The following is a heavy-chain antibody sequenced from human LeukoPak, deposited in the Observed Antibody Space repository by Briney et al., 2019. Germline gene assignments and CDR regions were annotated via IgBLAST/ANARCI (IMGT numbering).Heavy chain of an antibody. CDR3: AKGRYCSGGSCYYYGMDV. V-gene: IGHV3-23*01. J-gene: IGHJ6*02. Sequence: GGSLRLSCAASGFTFSNYAMTWVRQAPGKGLELVSVISASGRNRDYADSVKGRFTISRDNAENTLSLLMNSLRAEDTAIYYCAKGRYCSGGSCYYYGMDVWGQGTTVTVSS. CDR1: GFTFSNYA. CDR2: ISASGRNR. D-gene: IGHD2-15*01.